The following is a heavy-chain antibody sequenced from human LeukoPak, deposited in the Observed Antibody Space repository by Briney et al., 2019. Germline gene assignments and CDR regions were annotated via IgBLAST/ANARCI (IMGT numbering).Heavy chain of an antibody. CDR3: AREERYYYYMDV. CDR1: GYTFTSYA. J-gene: IGHJ6*03. CDR2: INADNGDT. V-gene: IGHV1-3*03. Sequence: GASVKVSCKASGYTFTSYAMHWVRQAPGQRLEWMGWINADNGDTKYSQEFQARVTISRDTSASTAYMELSSLRSEDMAVYYCAREERYYYYMDVWGKGTTVTISS.